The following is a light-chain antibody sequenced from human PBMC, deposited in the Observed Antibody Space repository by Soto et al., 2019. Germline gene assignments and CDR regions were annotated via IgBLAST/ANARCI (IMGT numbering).Light chain of an antibody. CDR3: ATGDDSRNAAV. CDR2: IDD. Sequence: QSVLTQPPSLSGTPGQRVTISCSGSTSNIAGNTVHWYQHLPETAPKLLIYIDDQRPSGVPDRFSGSKSGTSASLAISGLQSEDADDYYCATGDDSRNAAVFGGGTQLTVL. J-gene: IGLJ7*01. V-gene: IGLV1-44*01. CDR1: TSNIAGNT.